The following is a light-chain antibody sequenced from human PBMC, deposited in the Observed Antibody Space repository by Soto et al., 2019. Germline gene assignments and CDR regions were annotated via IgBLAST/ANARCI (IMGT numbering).Light chain of an antibody. CDR1: SSDVGGYNY. Sequence: QSVLTQPASVSGSPGQSITISCTGTSSDVGGYNYVSWYQQHPGKAPKLMIYDVSNRPSGVSNRFSDSKSGNTASLTISGIQAEDEADYYCSSYTSSSTRVFGGGTKLTVL. J-gene: IGLJ2*01. V-gene: IGLV2-14*01. CDR2: DVS. CDR3: SSYTSSSTRV.